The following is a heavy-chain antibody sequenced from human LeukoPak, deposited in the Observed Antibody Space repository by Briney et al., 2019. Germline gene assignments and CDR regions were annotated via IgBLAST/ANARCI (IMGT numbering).Heavy chain of an antibody. J-gene: IGHJ4*02. CDR1: GFTFSSYW. Sequence: GGSLRLSCAASGFTFSSYWMSWARQAPGKGLEWVANIKQDESEKYYVDSVKGRFTISRDNAKNSLYLQMNSLRAEDTAVYYCARVEDYDILTGFDYWGQGTLVTVSS. CDR3: ARVEDYDILTGFDY. CDR2: IKQDESEK. D-gene: IGHD3-9*01. V-gene: IGHV3-7*01.